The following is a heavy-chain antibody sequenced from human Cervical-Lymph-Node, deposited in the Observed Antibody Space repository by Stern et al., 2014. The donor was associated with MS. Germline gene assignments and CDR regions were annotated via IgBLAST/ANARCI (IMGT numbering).Heavy chain of an antibody. V-gene: IGHV1-18*04. J-gene: IGHJ4*02. CDR1: GYTFTSYG. D-gene: IGHD2-15*01. Sequence: MQLVESGAEVKKPGASVKVSCKASGYTFTSYGISWVRQAPGQGLEWMGWISAYTGNTNYAQKLQGRVTMTTDTSTSTAYMELRSLRSDDTAVYYCARDCSGGSCYSPVDYWGQGTLVTVSS. CDR3: ARDCSGGSCYSPVDY. CDR2: ISAYTGNT.